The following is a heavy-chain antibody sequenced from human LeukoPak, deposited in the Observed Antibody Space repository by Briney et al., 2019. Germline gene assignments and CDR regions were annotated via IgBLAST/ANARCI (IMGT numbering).Heavy chain of an antibody. CDR3: ARRIAVAGLGVYYGMDV. CDR2: ISGSSSYT. J-gene: IGHJ6*04. Sequence: GGSLRLSCAASGFTFSDYYMSWIRQAPGKGLEWVSYISGSSSYTNYADSVKGRFTISRDNAKNSLYLQMNSLRAEDTAVYYCARRIAVAGLGVYYGMDVWGKGTTVTVSS. D-gene: IGHD6-19*01. CDR1: GFTFSDYY. V-gene: IGHV3-11*06.